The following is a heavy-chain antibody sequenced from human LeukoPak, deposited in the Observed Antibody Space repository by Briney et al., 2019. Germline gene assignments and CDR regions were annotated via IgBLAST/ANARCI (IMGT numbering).Heavy chain of an antibody. V-gene: IGHV3-23*01. J-gene: IGHJ5*02. CDR3: AAFITTKLDH. CDR1: GFTFSSYG. D-gene: IGHD3-10*01. CDR2: ISGSGGST. Sequence: PGGSLRLSCAASGFTFSSYGMSWVRQAPGKGLEWVSAISGSGGSTYYADSVKGRFTISRDNSKNTLSLQMNNLRPEDTALYYCAAFITTKLDHWGQGILVTVSS.